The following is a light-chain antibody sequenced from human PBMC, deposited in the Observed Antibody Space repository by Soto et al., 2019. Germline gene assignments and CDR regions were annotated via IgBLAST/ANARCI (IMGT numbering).Light chain of an antibody. CDR1: QSVTNY. J-gene: IGKJ4*01. CDR2: DAS. Sequence: EIVLTQSPATLSLSPGERASLSCRVSQSVTNYLAWYQQKPGQAPRLLIYDASNRATGIPARFSGSGSGTDFTLTINGLEPEDFAVYSCHQRSNWPLTFGGGTKVEIK. CDR3: HQRSNWPLT. V-gene: IGKV3-11*01.